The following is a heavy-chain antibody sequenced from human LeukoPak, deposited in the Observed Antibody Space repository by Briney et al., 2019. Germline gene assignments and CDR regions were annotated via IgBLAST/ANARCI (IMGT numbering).Heavy chain of an antibody. D-gene: IGHD6-19*01. CDR2: INTNTGNP. V-gene: IGHV7-4-1*02. Sequence: GASVKVSCKASGYTFTSYAMNWVRQAPGQGLEWMGWINTNTGNPTYAQGLTGRFVFSLDTSVSTAYLQISSLKAEDTAVYYCARDVGSGWSGYYYYYGMDVWGQGMSVIVSS. CDR3: ARDVGSGWSGYYYYYGMDV. CDR1: GYTFTSYA. J-gene: IGHJ6*02.